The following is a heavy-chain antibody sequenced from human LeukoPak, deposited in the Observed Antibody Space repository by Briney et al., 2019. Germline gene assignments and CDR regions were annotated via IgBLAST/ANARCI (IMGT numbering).Heavy chain of an antibody. CDR1: GFTFDDYA. Sequence: GRSLRLSCAAPGFTFDDYAMHWVRQAPGKGLEWVSGISWNSGGIGYADSVKGRFTISRDNAKNSLYLQMNSLRAEDTALYYCAKDSWRCSSTSCYTGDDAFDIWGQGTMVTVSS. CDR3: AKDSWRCSSTSCYTGDDAFDI. J-gene: IGHJ3*02. D-gene: IGHD2-2*02. V-gene: IGHV3-9*01. CDR2: ISWNSGGI.